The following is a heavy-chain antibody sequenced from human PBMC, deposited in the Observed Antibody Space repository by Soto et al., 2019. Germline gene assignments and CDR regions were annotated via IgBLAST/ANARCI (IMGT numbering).Heavy chain of an antibody. CDR3: ARDPVLSSGYIPGY. J-gene: IGHJ4*02. V-gene: IGHV3-30-3*01. CDR1: GFTFSSYA. D-gene: IGHD3-22*01. Sequence: GGSLRLSCAASGFTFSSYAMHWVRQAPGKGLEWVAVISYDGSNKYYADSVKGRFTISRDNSKNTLYLQMNSLRAEDTAVYYCARDPVLSSGYIPGYWGQGTLVTVSS. CDR2: ISYDGSNK.